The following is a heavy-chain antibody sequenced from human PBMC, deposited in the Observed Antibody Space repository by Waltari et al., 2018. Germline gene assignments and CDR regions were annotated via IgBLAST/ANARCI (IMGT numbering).Heavy chain of an antibody. CDR3: ARGRMVRGVSWFDP. V-gene: IGHV1-8*01. J-gene: IGHJ5*02. D-gene: IGHD3-10*01. Sequence: QVQLVQSGAEVKKPGASVKVSCKASGYTFTSYDINWVRQATGQGLEWMGWMNPNMGNTGYAQKFQGRVTMTRNTSISTAYMELSSLRSEDTAVYYCARGRMVRGVSWFDPWGQGTLVTVSS. CDR2: MNPNMGNT. CDR1: GYTFTSYD.